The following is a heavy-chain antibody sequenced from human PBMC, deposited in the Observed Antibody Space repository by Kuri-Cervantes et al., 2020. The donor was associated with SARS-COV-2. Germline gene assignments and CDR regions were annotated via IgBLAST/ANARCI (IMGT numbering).Heavy chain of an antibody. CDR3: ARVSIQKDYYYYYMDV. Sequence: SFDDYALNWVRQPPGKGLEWIGYIYYSGSTYYNPSLKSRVTISVDTSKNQFSLKLSSVTAADTAVYYCARVSIQKDYYYYYMDVWGKGTTVTVSS. CDR1: SFDDYA. CDR2: IYYSGST. J-gene: IGHJ6*03. D-gene: IGHD6-6*01. V-gene: IGHV4-30-4*08.